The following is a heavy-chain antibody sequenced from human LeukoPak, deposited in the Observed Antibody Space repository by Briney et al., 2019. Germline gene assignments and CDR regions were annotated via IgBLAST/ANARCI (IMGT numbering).Heavy chain of an antibody. CDR1: GDSISSGGYY. J-gene: IGHJ4*02. V-gene: IGHV4-31*03. CDR3: ARERPYGGFDY. CDR2: INYSGST. Sequence: SETLSLTCTVSGDSISSGGYYWSWIRQHPGKGLEWIGYINYSGSTYYNPSLKSRLTISEDTSKNQFSLKLRSVTPEDTAVYYCARERPYGGFDYWGQGTLVTVSS. D-gene: IGHD4-17*01.